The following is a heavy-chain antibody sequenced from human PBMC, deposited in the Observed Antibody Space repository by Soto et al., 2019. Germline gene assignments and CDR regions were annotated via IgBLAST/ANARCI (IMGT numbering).Heavy chain of an antibody. D-gene: IGHD3-16*02. Sequence: GGSLRLSCAASGFTFSSYGMHWVRQAPGKGLEWVAVISYDGSNKYYADSVKARFSISRDNSKDTLYLQMNNLRTDDTALYYCAKGGVIATFGGVVVPYYFDSWGQGTPVTVSS. J-gene: IGHJ4*02. CDR3: AKGGVIATFGGVVVPYYFDS. V-gene: IGHV3-30*18. CDR1: GFTFSSYG. CDR2: ISYDGSNK.